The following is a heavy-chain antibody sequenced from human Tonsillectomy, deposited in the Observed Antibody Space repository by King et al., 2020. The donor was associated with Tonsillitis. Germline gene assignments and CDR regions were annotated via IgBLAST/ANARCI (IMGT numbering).Heavy chain of an antibody. D-gene: IGHD3-22*01. Sequence: VQLVESGGGVVQPGGSLRLSCAASGFTFSSYGMHWVRQAPGKGLEWVAFIRYDGSNKYYVDSVKGRFTISRDNSKNTLYLQMNSLRAEDTAVYYCAKDGPYYYVSSGYPAYWGQGTLVTVSS. CDR1: GFTFSSYG. CDR3: AKDGPYYYVSSGYPAY. V-gene: IGHV3-30*02. J-gene: IGHJ4*02. CDR2: IRYDGSNK.